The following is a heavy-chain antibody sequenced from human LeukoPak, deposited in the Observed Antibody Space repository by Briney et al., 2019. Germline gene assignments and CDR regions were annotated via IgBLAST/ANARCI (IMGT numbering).Heavy chain of an antibody. Sequence: SETLSLTCPVSGGSINSTSNYWGWIRQPPGKGLEWIGSIYYSGSTYYNPSLKSRVTISVDTSKNQFSLKLSSVTAADTAVYYCASLYCSGGSCHIDYWGQGTLVTVSS. CDR1: GGSINSTSNY. D-gene: IGHD2-15*01. CDR3: ASLYCSGGSCHIDY. V-gene: IGHV4-39*07. CDR2: IYYSGST. J-gene: IGHJ4*02.